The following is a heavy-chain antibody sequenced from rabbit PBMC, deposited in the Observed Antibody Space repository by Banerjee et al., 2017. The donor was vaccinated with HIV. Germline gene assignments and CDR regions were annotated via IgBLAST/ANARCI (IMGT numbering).Heavy chain of an antibody. D-gene: IGHD4-2*01. J-gene: IGHJ4*01. CDR3: ARATYADGYAGAVNL. CDR2: IATGSRST. Sequence: QSLEESGGGLVQPEGSLTLTCTASGLDFSGNYYMCWVRQAPGKGLEWIGCIATGSRSTWYASWAKGRIIISKTSSTTVTLQMTSLTAADTATYVCARATYADGYAGAVNLWGPGTLVTVS. CDR1: GLDFSGNYY. V-gene: IGHV1S40*01.